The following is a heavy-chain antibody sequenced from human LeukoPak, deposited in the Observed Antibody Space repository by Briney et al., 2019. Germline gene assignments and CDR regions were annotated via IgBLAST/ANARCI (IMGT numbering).Heavy chain of an antibody. Sequence: SETLSLTCTVSGGSISSYYWSWIRQPAGKGLEWIGRIYTSGSTNYNPSLKSRVTMSVDTSKNQFSLKPSSVTAADTAVYYCARDVDSRTTIFGVVGYFDLWGRGTLVTVSS. D-gene: IGHD3-3*01. CDR1: GGSISSYY. J-gene: IGHJ2*01. CDR2: IYTSGST. CDR3: ARDVDSRTTIFGVVGYFDL. V-gene: IGHV4-4*07.